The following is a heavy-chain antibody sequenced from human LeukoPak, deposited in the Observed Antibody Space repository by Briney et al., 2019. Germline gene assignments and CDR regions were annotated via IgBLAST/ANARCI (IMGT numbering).Heavy chain of an antibody. J-gene: IGHJ5*02. CDR3: ARAQGGSYNGNGFDP. Sequence: PSETLSLTCTVSGGSISSGGYCWSWIRQRPGKGLEWIGYVYYSGSNYYNPSLQRRVTISVDTSKNQFSLKLSSVTAADTAVYYCARAQGGSYNGNGFDPWGQGTLVTVSS. V-gene: IGHV4-31*03. CDR2: VYYSGSN. D-gene: IGHD1-26*01. CDR1: GGSISSGGYC.